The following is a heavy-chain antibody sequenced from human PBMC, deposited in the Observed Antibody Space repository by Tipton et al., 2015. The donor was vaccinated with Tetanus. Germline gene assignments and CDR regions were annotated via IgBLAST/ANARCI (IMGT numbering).Heavy chain of an antibody. CDR2: IYFSGSA. V-gene: IGHV4-31*03. J-gene: IGHJ3*02. CDR3: ARHGDTTDREVDI. Sequence: TLSLTCTVSGGSISSGGYYWSWLPQHPGKGLEWIGHIYFSGSAYYNPSLKTRLSMSVDTTENKFSLRLSSVTAADTAMYYCARHGDTTDREVDIWGQGTLVTASS. CDR1: GGSISSGGYY. D-gene: IGHD1-26*01.